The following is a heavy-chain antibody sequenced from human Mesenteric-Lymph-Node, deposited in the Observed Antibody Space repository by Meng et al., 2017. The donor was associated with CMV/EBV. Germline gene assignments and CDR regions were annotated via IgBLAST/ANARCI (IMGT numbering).Heavy chain of an antibody. V-gene: IGHV4-31*02. Sequence: SGGSISSGCFYWTWIRQHPWKGLECIGYIYYSGITYYHPSLKSRVTMSVDTPKNQFSLKLSSVTAADTAVYYCARCFIVGATSFDHWGLGTLVTVSS. CDR3: ARCFIVGATSFDH. CDR2: IYYSGIT. J-gene: IGHJ4*02. D-gene: IGHD1-26*01. CDR1: GGSISSGCFY.